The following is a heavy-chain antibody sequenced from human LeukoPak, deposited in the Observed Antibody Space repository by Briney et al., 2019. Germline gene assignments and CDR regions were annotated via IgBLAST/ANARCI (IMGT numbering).Heavy chain of an antibody. D-gene: IGHD3-9*01. V-gene: IGHV3-23*01. CDR2: ISGSGGST. CDR1: GFTFSSYG. CDR3: AKVILRYFDWLPYYFDY. Sequence: GGSLRLSCAASGFTFSSYGMSWVRQAPGKGLEWVSAISGSGGSTYYADSVKGRFTISRDNSKNTLYLQMNSLRAEDTAVYYCAKVILRYFDWLPYYFDYWGQGTLVTVSS. J-gene: IGHJ4*02.